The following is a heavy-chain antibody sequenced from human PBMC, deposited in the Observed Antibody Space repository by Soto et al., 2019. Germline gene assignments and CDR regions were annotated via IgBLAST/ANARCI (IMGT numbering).Heavy chain of an antibody. CDR3: AKDPTMIVPTRGFYFDY. D-gene: IGHD3-22*01. V-gene: IGHV3-30*18. Sequence: GGSLRLSCAASGFTFSSYGMHWVRQAPGKGLEWVAVISYDGSNKYYADSVKGRFTISRDNSKNTLYLQMNSLRAEDTAVYYCAKDPTMIVPTRGFYFDYWGQGNLVTVSS. CDR1: GFTFSSYG. CDR2: ISYDGSNK. J-gene: IGHJ4*02.